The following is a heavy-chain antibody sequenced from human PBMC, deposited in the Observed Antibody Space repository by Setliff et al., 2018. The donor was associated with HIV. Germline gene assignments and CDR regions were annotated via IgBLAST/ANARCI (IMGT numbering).Heavy chain of an antibody. CDR2: INAGNGNT. J-gene: IGHJ5*02. CDR1: GYTFTTYS. CDR3: ARDRVSGDYPKWFDP. D-gene: IGHD4-17*01. V-gene: IGHV1-3*01. Sequence: GASVKVSCKVSGYTFTTYSIHWVRQAPGQGLEWMGWINAGNGNTKYSQKFQGRVTITRDTSANTSYMELSSLRSEDTAVYYCARDRVSGDYPKWFDPWGQGTLVTVSS.